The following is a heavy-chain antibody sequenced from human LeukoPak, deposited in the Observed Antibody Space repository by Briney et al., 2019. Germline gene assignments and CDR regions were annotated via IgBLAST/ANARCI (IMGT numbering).Heavy chain of an antibody. CDR2: IIPIFGTA. J-gene: IGHJ6*04. CDR1: GGTFSSYA. V-gene: IGHV1-69*13. Sequence: SVKVSCKASGGTFSSYAISWVRQAPGRGLEWMGGIIPIFGTANYAQKFQGRVTITADESTSTAYMELSSLRSEDTAVYYCARDGVDYGVSRLCYWGKGTTVTISS. CDR3: ARDGVDYGVSRLCY. D-gene: IGHD4-17*01.